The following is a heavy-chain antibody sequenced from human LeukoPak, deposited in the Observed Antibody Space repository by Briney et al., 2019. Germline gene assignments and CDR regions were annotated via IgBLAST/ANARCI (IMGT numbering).Heavy chain of an antibody. V-gene: IGHV3-48*03. CDR3: ARGAKFDWLSPDY. Sequence: PGGSLRLSCAASGFTFSSYEMNWVRQAPGKGLEWVSYISSSGSSIHYRDSVKGRFTISRDNAKSSLYLQMNSLRAEDTAIYYCARGAKFDWLSPDYWGQGTLVTVSS. CDR1: GFTFSSYE. D-gene: IGHD3-9*01. CDR2: ISSSGSSI. J-gene: IGHJ4*02.